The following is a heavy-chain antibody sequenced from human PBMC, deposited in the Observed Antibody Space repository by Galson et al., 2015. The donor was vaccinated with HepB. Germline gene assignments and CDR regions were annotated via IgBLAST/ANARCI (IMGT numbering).Heavy chain of an antibody. Sequence: CLGLSCAASGFTFSSYWMHWVRQAPGKGRVWGSSINSDGSSTSYADSVKGRFTISRDNAKNTLYLQMNSLSAEDTAVYYCARERRGYDSGYYYYYGMDVWGQGTTVTVSS. V-gene: IGHV3-74*01. CDR2: INSDGSST. J-gene: IGHJ6*02. CDR1: GFTFSSYW. D-gene: IGHD5-12*01. CDR3: ARERRGYDSGYYYYYGMDV.